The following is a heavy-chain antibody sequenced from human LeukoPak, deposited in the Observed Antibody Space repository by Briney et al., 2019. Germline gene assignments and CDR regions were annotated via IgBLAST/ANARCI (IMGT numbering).Heavy chain of an antibody. Sequence: SETLSLTCIVSAYSISSGYYWGWIRQPPGKGLEWIGSIYYSGSTYYNPSLKSRVTISVDTSKNQFSLKLSSVTAADTAVYYCARDGERYGGNFDYWGQGTLVTVSS. D-gene: IGHD4-23*01. J-gene: IGHJ4*02. CDR2: IYYSGST. CDR1: AYSISSGYY. V-gene: IGHV4-38-2*02. CDR3: ARDGERYGGNFDY.